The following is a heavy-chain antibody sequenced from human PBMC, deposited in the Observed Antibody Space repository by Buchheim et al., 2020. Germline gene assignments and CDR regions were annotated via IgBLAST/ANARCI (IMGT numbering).Heavy chain of an antibody. D-gene: IGHD6-19*01. CDR1: GFTFSSYW. J-gene: IGHJ5*02. CDR2: LNSDGSST. CDR3: ARENGGQWLINWFDP. Sequence: EVQLVESGGGLVQPGGSLRLSCAASGFTFSSYWMHWVRQAPGKGLVWVSRLNSDGSSTSYADSVKGRFTISRDNAKNTPYLQMNRLRAEDTAVYYCARENGGQWLINWFDPWGQGTL. V-gene: IGHV3-74*01.